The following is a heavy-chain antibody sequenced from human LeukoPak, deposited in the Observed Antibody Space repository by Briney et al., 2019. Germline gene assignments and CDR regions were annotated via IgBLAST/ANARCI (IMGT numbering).Heavy chain of an antibody. CDR1: GFTFSSYG. CDR2: IWYDGSNK. CDR3: AKASHAGYDSSGEFDY. Sequence: GGSLRLSCAASGFTFSSYGIHWVRQAPGKGLEWVAVIWYDGSNKYYADSVKGRFTISRDNSKNTLYLQMNSLRAEDTAVYYCAKASHAGYDSSGEFDYWGQGTPVTVSS. D-gene: IGHD3-22*01. J-gene: IGHJ4*02. V-gene: IGHV3-33*06.